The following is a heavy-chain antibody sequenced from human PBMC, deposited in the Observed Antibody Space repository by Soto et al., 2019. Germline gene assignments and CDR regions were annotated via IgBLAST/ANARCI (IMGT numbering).Heavy chain of an antibody. CDR2: IFSNDEK. D-gene: IGHD3-9*01. V-gene: IGHV2-26*01. CDR3: ASHGIGLGHRPLDY. CDR1: GFSLSNARMG. Sequence: QVTLKESGPVLVKPTETLTLTCTVSGFSLSNARMGVSWIRQPPGKALEWLAHIFSNDEKSYSTSLKSRLTTXTXTXXSQVVLTMTNMDPVDTATYYCASHGIGLGHRPLDYWGQGTLVTVSS. J-gene: IGHJ4*02.